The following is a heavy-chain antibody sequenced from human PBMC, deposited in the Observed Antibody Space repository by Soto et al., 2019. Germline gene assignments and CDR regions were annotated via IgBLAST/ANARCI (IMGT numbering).Heavy chain of an antibody. CDR2: IYYSGST. V-gene: IGHV4-61*01. J-gene: IGHJ6*02. D-gene: IGHD7-27*01. Sequence: PSETLSLTCTVSGGSVSSGSYYWSWNRQPPGKGLEWIGYIYYSGSTNYNPSLKSRVTISVDTSKNQFSLKLSSVTAAGTAVYYCARDRLGNDYYGMDVWGQGTTVTVSS. CDR3: ARDRLGNDYYGMDV. CDR1: GGSVSSGSYY.